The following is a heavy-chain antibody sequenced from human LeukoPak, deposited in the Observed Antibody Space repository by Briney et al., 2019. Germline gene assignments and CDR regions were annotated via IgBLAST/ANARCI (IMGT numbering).Heavy chain of an antibody. Sequence: GGSLRLSCAASGFTFSGYGMNWVRQAPGKGLEWVSSISSGGSYMYYADSLKGRFTISRDNAKNSLYLQMNSLRAEDTAVYYCARVGAKGGWYFDLRGRGTLITVSS. J-gene: IGHJ2*01. CDR2: ISSGGSYM. V-gene: IGHV3-21*01. CDR1: GFTFSGYG. CDR3: ARVGAKGGWYFDL. D-gene: IGHD3-10*01.